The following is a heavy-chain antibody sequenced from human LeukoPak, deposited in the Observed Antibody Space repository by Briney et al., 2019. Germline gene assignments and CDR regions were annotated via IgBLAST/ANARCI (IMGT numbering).Heavy chain of an antibody. CDR3: ARDLRSYGYYYYYYMDV. V-gene: IGHV4-39*07. Sequence: SETLSLTCTVSGGSISSSSYYWGWIRQPPGKGLEWIGSIYYSGSTYYNPSLKNRVTISVDTSKNQFSLKLSSVTAADTAVYYCARDLRSYGYYYYYYMDVWGKGTTVTVSS. CDR1: GGSISSSSYY. D-gene: IGHD1-26*01. J-gene: IGHJ6*03. CDR2: IYYSGST.